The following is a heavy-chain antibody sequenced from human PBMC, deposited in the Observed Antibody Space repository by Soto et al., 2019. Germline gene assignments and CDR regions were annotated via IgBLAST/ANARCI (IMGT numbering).Heavy chain of an antibody. CDR2: INSDGSST. CDR3: ARKGAVAGFGY. J-gene: IGHJ4*02. D-gene: IGHD6-19*01. V-gene: IGHV3-74*01. CDR1: GFTFSSDW. Sequence: EVQLVESGGGLVQPGGSLRLSCAASGFTFSSDWLHWVRQAPGKGLVWLSRINSDGSSTNYADGVKGRFTISRDHAKSTLYLQLNSVRADDTAVYYCARKGAVAGFGYWGQGTLVTVSS.